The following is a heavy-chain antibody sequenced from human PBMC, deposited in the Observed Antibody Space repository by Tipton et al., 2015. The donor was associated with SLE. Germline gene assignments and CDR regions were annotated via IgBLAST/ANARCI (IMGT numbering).Heavy chain of an antibody. V-gene: IGHV4-34*01. Sequence: TLSLTCAVYGGSFSGYYWSWIRQPPGKGPEWIGEINHSGSTNYNPSLKSRVTISVDTSKNQFSLKLSSVTAADTAVYYCARATVAGMGYWGQGTLVTVSS. J-gene: IGHJ4*02. CDR3: ARATVAGMGY. D-gene: IGHD6-19*01. CDR2: INHSGST. CDR1: GGSFSGYY.